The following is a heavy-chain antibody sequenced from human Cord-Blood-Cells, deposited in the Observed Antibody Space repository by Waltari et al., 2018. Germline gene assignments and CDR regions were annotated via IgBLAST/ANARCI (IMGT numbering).Heavy chain of an antibody. J-gene: IGHJ3*02. V-gene: IGHV1-69*06. CDR2: IIPIFGTA. Sequence: QVQLVQSGAEVKKPGSSEKVSCKASGGTFSSNAISWVLQVPGQGLEWMGGIIPIFGTANYAQKFQGRVTITADKSTSTAYMELSSLRSEDRAVYYCAGYHCSSWYDAFVSWGQGTMVSVSS. CDR1: GGTFSSNA. D-gene: IGHD6-13*01. CDR3: AGYHCSSWYDAFVS.